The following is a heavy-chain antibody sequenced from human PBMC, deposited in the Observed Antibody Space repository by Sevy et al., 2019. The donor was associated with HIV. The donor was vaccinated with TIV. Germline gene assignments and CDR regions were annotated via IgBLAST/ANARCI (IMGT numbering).Heavy chain of an antibody. Sequence: GSLRLSCAASGFTFSDYYMSWIRLAPGKGLEWVSYISNSGSTIYYADSVKGRFTISRDNAKNSLYLQMNSLRAEDTAVYYCARAITLTTFPYYGMDVWGQGTTVTVSS. CDR3: ARAITLTTFPYYGMDV. CDR1: GFTFSDYY. CDR2: ISNSGSTI. V-gene: IGHV3-11*01. J-gene: IGHJ6*02. D-gene: IGHD1-7*01.